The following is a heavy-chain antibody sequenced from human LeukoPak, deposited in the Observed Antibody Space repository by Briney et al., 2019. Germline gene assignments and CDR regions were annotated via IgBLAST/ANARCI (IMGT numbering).Heavy chain of an antibody. CDR1: GLTFNSYG. J-gene: IGHJ4*02. CDR2: IWYDGSNK. Sequence: PGGSLTLSCTASGLTFNSYGIHWVRQAPGKGLEWVAVIWYDGSNKYYADSVKGRFTISRDNSKNTLYLQMNSLRAEDTAVYYCAGGYCSGGRCPFFDFSGQGTLVTVSS. D-gene: IGHD2-15*01. CDR3: AGGYCSGGRCPFFDF. V-gene: IGHV3-33*01.